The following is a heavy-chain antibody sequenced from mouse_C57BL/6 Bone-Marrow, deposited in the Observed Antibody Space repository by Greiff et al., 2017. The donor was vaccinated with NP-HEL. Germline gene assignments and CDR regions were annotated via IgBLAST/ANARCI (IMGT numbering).Heavy chain of an antibody. CDR2: ISDGGSYT. Sequence: EVMLVESGGGLVKPGGSLKLSCAASGFTFSSYAMSWVRQTPEKRLEWVATISDGGSYTYYPDNVKGRFTISRDNAKNNLYLQMRHLKSEDTAMYYCARDHDPRRDYCDYWGQGTTLTVSS. J-gene: IGHJ2*01. CDR1: GFTFSSYA. D-gene: IGHD2-12*01. CDR3: ARDHDPRRDYCDY. V-gene: IGHV5-4*01.